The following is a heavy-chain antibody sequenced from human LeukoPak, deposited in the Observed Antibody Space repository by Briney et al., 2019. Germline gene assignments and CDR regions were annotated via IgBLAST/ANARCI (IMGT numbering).Heavy chain of an antibody. Sequence: SVKVSCKASGGTFSSYAISWVRQAPGQGLEWMGRIIPILGIANYAQKFQGRVTITADKSTSTAHMELSSLRSEDTAVYYCAKGSLIAVAGPFDCWGQGTLVTVSS. D-gene: IGHD6-19*01. V-gene: IGHV1-69*04. J-gene: IGHJ4*02. CDR1: GGTFSSYA. CDR3: AKGSLIAVAGPFDC. CDR2: IIPILGIA.